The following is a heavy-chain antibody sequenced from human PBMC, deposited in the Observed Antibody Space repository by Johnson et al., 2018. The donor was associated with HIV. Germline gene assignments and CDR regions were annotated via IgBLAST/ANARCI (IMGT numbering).Heavy chain of an antibody. D-gene: IGHD1-26*01. CDR1: GFTFSNYA. J-gene: IGHJ3*02. CDR2: ISYDGSNK. Sequence: QVQLVESGGGVVQPGRSLRLSCAASGFTFSNYAMHWVRQAPGKGLEWVVIISYDGSNKYYADSVKGRFTISRDNSKNTLYLQMNSLRAEDTAVYYCARSGSYGPDAFDIWGQGTMVTVSS. V-gene: IGHV3-30-3*01. CDR3: ARSGSYGPDAFDI.